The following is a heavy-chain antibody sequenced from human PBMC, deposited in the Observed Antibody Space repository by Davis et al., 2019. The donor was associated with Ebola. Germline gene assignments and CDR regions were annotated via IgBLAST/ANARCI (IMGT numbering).Heavy chain of an antibody. CDR3: ARGDDIVVVPAANWFDP. D-gene: IGHD2-2*01. V-gene: IGHV1-2*04. CDR2: INPNSGGT. J-gene: IGHJ5*02. CDR1: GYTFTSYY. Sequence: ASVKVSCKASGYTFTSYYMHWVRQAPGQGLEWMGWINPNSGGTNYAQKFQGWVTMTRDTSISTAYMELSRLRSDDTAVYYCARGDDIVVVPAANWFDPWGQGTLVTVSS.